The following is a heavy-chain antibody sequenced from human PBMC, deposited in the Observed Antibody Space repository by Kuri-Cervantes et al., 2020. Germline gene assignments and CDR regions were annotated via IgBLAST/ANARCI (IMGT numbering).Heavy chain of an antibody. CDR3: ARGRRVDTAMVPLFDP. D-gene: IGHD5-18*01. CDR1: GFTFSSYA. V-gene: IGHV3-21*01. J-gene: IGHJ5*02. Sequence: ETLSLTCAASGFTFSSYAMSWVRQAPGKGLEWVSSISSSSSYIYYADPVKGRFTISRDNTKNSLYLQMNSLRAEDTAVYYCARGRRVDTAMVPLFDPWGQGTLVTVSS. CDR2: ISSSSSYI.